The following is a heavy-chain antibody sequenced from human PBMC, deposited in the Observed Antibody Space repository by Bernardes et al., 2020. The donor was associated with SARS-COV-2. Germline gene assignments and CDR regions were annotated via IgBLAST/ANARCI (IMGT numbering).Heavy chain of an antibody. J-gene: IGHJ4*02. Sequence: SGPTLVKPTQTLTLTCTFSGFSLDTSAMRASWIRQPPGKALEWLARIDWDDDGFYSTSLKTRLTISKDTSKNQVVLTMTNMDPVDTATYYCAVSLGDSHNFDYWGQGTLVTVSS. V-gene: IGHV2-70*04. CDR1: GFSLDTSAMR. CDR3: AVSLGDSHNFDY. CDR2: IDWDDDG. D-gene: IGHD2-15*01.